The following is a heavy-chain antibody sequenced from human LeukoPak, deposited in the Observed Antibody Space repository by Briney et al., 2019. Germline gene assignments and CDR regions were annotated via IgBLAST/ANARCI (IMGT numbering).Heavy chain of an antibody. CDR2: IYYSGST. V-gene: IGHV4-31*03. CDR1: GGSISSGGYY. CDR3: ARDQGGYSYGLDY. J-gene: IGHJ4*02. D-gene: IGHD5-18*01. Sequence: SQTLSLTCTVSGGSISSGGYYWSWIRQHPGKGLEWIGYIYYSGSTYYNPSLKRRVTISVDTSKNQFSLKLSSVTAADTAVYYCARDQGGYSYGLDYWGQGTLVTVSS.